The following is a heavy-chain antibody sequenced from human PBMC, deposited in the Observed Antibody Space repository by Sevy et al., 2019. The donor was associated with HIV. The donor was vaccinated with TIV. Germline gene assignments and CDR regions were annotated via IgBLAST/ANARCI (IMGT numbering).Heavy chain of an antibody. V-gene: IGHV1-18*01. CDR2: ISAYNGNT. Sequence: ASVKVSCKASGYTFTSYGISWVRQAPGQGLEWMGWISAYNGNTNYAQKLQGRVTMTTDTSTSTAYMELRSLRSDDTAVYYCARDLQGFRITMVRGVIIGSDAFDIWGQGTMVTVSS. CDR3: ARDLQGFRITMVRGVIIGSDAFDI. CDR1: GYTFTSYG. D-gene: IGHD3-10*01. J-gene: IGHJ3*02.